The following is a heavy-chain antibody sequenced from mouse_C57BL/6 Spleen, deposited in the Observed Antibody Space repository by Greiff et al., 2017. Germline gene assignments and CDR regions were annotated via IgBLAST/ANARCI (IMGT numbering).Heavy chain of an antibody. D-gene: IGHD4-1*01. CDR2: IHPNSGST. V-gene: IGHV1-64*01. J-gene: IGHJ4*01. Sequence: QVQLQQPGAELVKPGASVKLSCTASGYTFNSYWMHWVKQRPGQGLEWIGMIHPNSGSTNYTEKFKSKATLTVDKSSSTAYMQLSSLTSEDSAVYYGARGANWDDYYAMDYWGQGTSVTVSS. CDR3: ARGANWDDYYAMDY. CDR1: GYTFNSYW.